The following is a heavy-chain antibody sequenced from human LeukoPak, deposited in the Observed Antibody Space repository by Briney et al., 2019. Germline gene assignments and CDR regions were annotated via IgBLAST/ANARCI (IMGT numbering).Heavy chain of an antibody. CDR2: INHSGST. Sequence: SETLSLTCAVYGGSFSGYYWSWIRQPPGKGLEWIGEINHSGSTNYNPSLKSRVTISVDTSKNQFSLKLSSVTAADTAVYYCARRDILTGSNSDYWGQGTLVTVSS. CDR1: GGSFSGYY. D-gene: IGHD3-9*01. J-gene: IGHJ4*02. CDR3: ARRDILTGSNSDY. V-gene: IGHV4-34*01.